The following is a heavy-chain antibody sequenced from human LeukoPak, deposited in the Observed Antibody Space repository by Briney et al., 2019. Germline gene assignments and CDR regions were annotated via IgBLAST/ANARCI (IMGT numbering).Heavy chain of an antibody. CDR3: ARVRPEFDP. CDR1: GFTFSSYA. Sequence: GGSLRLSCAASGFTFSSYAMHWVRQAPGKGLEWVAVISYDGSSKYYADSVKGRFTISRDNSKNTLYLQMNSLRAEDTAVYYCARVRPEFDPWGQGTLVTVSS. J-gene: IGHJ5*02. CDR2: ISYDGSSK. V-gene: IGHV3-30-3*01.